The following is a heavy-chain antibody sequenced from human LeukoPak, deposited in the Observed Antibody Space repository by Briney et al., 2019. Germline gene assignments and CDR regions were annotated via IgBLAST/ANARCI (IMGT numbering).Heavy chain of an antibody. D-gene: IGHD2-2*01. CDR3: ATYYSSTCSPSGFDF. V-gene: IGHV3-23*01. CDR2: ISRGGSFT. Sequence: GGSLRLSCAASGFAFTTYAMSWVRQAPGKGLEWVSAISRGGSFTYHADSVKGRFTISRDDSKNTLYLQMSSLRAEDTAVYYCATYYSSTCSPSGFDFWGRGTLVTVSS. J-gene: IGHJ4*02. CDR1: GFAFTTYA.